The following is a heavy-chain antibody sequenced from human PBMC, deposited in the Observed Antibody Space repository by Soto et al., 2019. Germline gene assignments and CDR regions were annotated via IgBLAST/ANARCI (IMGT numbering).Heavy chain of an antibody. CDR3: ARDSSPYSSSSPGFDY. Sequence: SQTLSLTCVISGDSASINSAAWNWIRQSPSRGLEWLGRTYYRSKWYNDYAVSVKSRITINPDTSKNQFSLQLNSVTPEDTVVYYCARDSSPYSSSSPGFDYWGQGTLVTVS. D-gene: IGHD6-6*01. J-gene: IGHJ4*02. CDR1: GDSASINSAA. V-gene: IGHV6-1*01. CDR2: TYYRSKWYN.